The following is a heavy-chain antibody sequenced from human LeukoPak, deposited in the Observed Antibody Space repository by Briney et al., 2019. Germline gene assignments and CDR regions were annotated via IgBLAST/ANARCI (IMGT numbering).Heavy chain of an antibody. CDR1: GYTFTGYY. Sequence: ASVKVSCKASGYTFTGYYMHWVRQAPGQGLEWMGRINPNSGGTDYAQNFQGRVTMTRDTSISTAYMELSRLTSDDTAVYYCARGSSGYIAEFWGQGTLVSVSS. CDR2: INPNSGGT. D-gene: IGHD3-22*01. V-gene: IGHV1-2*06. J-gene: IGHJ4*02. CDR3: ARGSSGYIAEF.